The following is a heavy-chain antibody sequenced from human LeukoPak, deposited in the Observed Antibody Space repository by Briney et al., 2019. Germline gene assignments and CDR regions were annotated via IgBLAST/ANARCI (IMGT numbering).Heavy chain of an antibody. CDR2: ISGDGGYT. CDR1: GFTFSTYA. V-gene: IGHV3-23*01. Sequence: QPGGSLRLSCAASGFTFSTYAMTWVRQAPGKGLEWVSSISGDGGYTYYADFVKGRFTIYRDKSNNTLYLPMNSLRAEDTAVYYCAKGLDGSGSYSPLDYWGQGTLVTVSS. CDR3: AKGLDGSGSYSPLDY. J-gene: IGHJ4*02. D-gene: IGHD3-10*01.